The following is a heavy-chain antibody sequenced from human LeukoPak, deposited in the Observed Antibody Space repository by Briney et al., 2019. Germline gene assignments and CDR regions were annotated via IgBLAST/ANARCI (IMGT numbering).Heavy chain of an antibody. D-gene: IGHD6-13*01. Sequence: SETLSLTCTVSGGSISSYYWSWIRQPPGKGLEWIGYIYYSGSTNYNPSLKSRVTISVDTSKNQFSLKLSSVTAADTAVYYCARGSSSWYSLDYYYYYMDVWGKGTTVTVSS. CDR1: GGSISSYY. CDR2: IYYSGST. CDR3: ARGSSSWYSLDYYYYYMDV. J-gene: IGHJ6*03. V-gene: IGHV4-59*01.